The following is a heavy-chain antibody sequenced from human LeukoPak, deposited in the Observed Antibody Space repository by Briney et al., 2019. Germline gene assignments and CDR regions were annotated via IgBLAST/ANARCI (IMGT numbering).Heavy chain of an antibody. V-gene: IGHV3-53*01. CDR1: DFIVSNND. D-gene: IGHD2-21*02. Sequence: PGGSLRLSCAASDFIVSNNDMSWVRQAPGKGLQWVSGLYRGGRTYFADSVKGRFTISRDNSKNTLYLQMNSLRAEDTAMYYCARLKVTALYLSTDWHFDLWGRGTLVTVSS. J-gene: IGHJ2*01. CDR2: LYRGGRT. CDR3: ARLKVTALYLSTDWHFDL.